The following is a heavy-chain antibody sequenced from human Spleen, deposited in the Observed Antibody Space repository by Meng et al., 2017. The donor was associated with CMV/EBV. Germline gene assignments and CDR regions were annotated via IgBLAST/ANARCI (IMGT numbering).Heavy chain of an antibody. D-gene: IGHD2-21*01. CDR2: IHHSGSA. CDR3: ASFDHIPRRNYFDY. J-gene: IGHJ4*02. Sequence: QGHPQGSGPGLVEPSQTLSPTCTVSGGSMSSGNYYWSWIRQPPGKGLEWIGYIHHSGSAYYNPSLKSRVSISVDTSKNQFSLNLNSMTAADTAVYYCASFDHIPRRNYFDYWGQGTLVTVSS. V-gene: IGHV4-30-4*01. CDR1: GGSMSSGNYY.